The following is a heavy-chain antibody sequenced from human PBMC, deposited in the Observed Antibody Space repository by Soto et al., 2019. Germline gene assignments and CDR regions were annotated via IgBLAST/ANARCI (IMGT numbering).Heavy chain of an antibody. CDR1: GFTFSDYG. Sequence: PGGSLRLSCAASGFTFSDYGMHWVRQAPGKGLEWVAVISYDANSKYYADSVKGRFTLSRDNSKNTLYLQMSSLTAADTAVYYCARVFITVDTNDAMDVWGQGTTVTVSS. V-gene: IGHV3-30*03. J-gene: IGHJ6*02. D-gene: IGHD5-18*01. CDR3: ARVFITVDTNDAMDV. CDR2: ISYDANSK.